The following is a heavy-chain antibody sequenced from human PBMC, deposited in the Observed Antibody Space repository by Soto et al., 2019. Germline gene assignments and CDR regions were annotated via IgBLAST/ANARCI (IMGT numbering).Heavy chain of an antibody. CDR1: GYSFTDYH. D-gene: IGHD2-8*01. CDR3: ARGHSTDCSNGVCSFFYNHEMDV. CDR2: INPKSGGT. Sequence: QVQLVQSGAEVKKPGASVRVSCKASGYSFTDYHIHWVRQAPGQGLEWLGRINPKSGGTSTAQKFQGWVTMTRDRFISTVYMDLTRLRSDDTAVYFCARGHSTDCSNGVCSFFYNHEMDVWGQGTTVTVSS. V-gene: IGHV1-2*04. J-gene: IGHJ6*02.